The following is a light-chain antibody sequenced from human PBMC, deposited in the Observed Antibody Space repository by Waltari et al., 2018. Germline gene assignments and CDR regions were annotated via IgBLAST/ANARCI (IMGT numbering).Light chain of an antibody. CDR1: SSDVGGYNF. V-gene: IGLV2-14*01. J-gene: IGLJ3*02. Sequence: QSALTQPASVSGSPGQSITISCTGTSSDVGGYNFVSWYQHHPSKAPKLIIHAVSNRPSGVSNRFSGSKSGHTASRTISGLQAEDEADYYCSSYTSRSTLVFGGGTKLTVL. CDR2: AVS. CDR3: SSYTSRSTLV.